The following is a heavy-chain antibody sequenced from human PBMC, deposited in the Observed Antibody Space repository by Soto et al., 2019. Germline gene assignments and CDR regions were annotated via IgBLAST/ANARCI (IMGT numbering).Heavy chain of an antibody. V-gene: IGHV3-23*01. D-gene: IGHD2-8*01. CDR1: GLTFSSYA. Sequence: EVQLLESGGGLVQPGGSLRLSCVASGLTFSSYAMSWVRQGPGKGLEWVSVISSGGGSTYYADSVKGRFTIPRDNSKNTFYLRMNHRRADDTAVYFCAKDWQEVSRFGMDVWGQGTTVTVSS. CDR3: AKDWQEVSRFGMDV. J-gene: IGHJ6*01. CDR2: ISSGGGST.